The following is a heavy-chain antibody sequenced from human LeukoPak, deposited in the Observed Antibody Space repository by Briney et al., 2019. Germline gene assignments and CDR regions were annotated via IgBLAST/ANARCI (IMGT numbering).Heavy chain of an antibody. CDR3: ARAFNDAFDI. CDR1: GFTFSSYA. Sequence: PGGSLRLSCPASGFTFSSYAMSWVRQAPGKGLEWISYISSSGSRIYNADSVKGRFTISRDNAKNSLYLQMNSLRAEDTAVYYCARAFNDAFDIWGQGTMVTVSS. J-gene: IGHJ3*02. CDR2: ISSSGSRI. V-gene: IGHV3-48*04.